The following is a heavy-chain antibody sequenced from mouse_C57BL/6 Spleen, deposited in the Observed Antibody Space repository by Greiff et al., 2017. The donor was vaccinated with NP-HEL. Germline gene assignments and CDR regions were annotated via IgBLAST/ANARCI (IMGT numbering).Heavy chain of an antibody. CDR3: ARHGTTVDDY. Sequence: VQLQQSGAELVRPGTSVTVSCKASGYAFTHYLIEWVKQRPGQGLEWIGVINPGSGGTNYNEKFKGKATLTADKSSSTAYMQLSSLTSEDSAVYFCARHGTTVDDYWGQGTTLTVSS. J-gene: IGHJ2*01. CDR2: INPGSGGT. CDR1: GYAFTHYL. D-gene: IGHD1-1*01. V-gene: IGHV1-54*01.